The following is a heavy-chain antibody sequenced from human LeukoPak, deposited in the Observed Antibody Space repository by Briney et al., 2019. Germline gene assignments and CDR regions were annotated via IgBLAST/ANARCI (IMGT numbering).Heavy chain of an antibody. CDR1: GFTFSSYG. J-gene: IGHJ6*02. D-gene: IGHD6-13*01. CDR3: ARSPSSSSWPYYYYYYGMDV. CDR2: IWDDGSNK. Sequence: GGSLRLSCAASGFTFSSYGMHWVRQAPGKGLEWVAVIWDDGSNKYYADSVKGRFTISRDNSKNTLYLQMNSLRAEDTAVYYCARSPSSSSWPYYYYYYGMDVWGQGTTVTVSS. V-gene: IGHV3-33*08.